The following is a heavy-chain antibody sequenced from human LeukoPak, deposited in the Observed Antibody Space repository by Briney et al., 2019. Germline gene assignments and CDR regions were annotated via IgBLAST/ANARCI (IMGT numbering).Heavy chain of an antibody. J-gene: IGHJ4*02. CDR2: ISGGGGNT. CDR1: GFTFSSCA. CDR3: ANPSGWYIHLGFAS. V-gene: IGHV3-23*01. D-gene: IGHD6-19*01. Sequence: GGSLRLSCAASGFTFSSCAMSWVRQAPGKGLEWVSTISGGGGNTYYADSVKGRFTISRDSSKNTLYLQMNSLRAEDTALYYCANPSGWYIHLGFASWGQGTLVTAPS.